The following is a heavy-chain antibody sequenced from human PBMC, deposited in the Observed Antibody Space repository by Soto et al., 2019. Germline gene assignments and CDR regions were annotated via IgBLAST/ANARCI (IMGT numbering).Heavy chain of an antibody. Sequence: PSETLSLTCAVSGGSISSSNWWSWVRQPPGKGLEWIGEIYHSGSTNYNPSLKSRVTISVDKSKNQFSLKLSSVTAADTAVYYCSKIVATGRGPWFDPWGQGTLVTVSS. V-gene: IGHV4-4*02. J-gene: IGHJ5*02. D-gene: IGHD6-13*01. CDR1: GGSISSSNW. CDR3: SKIVATGRGPWFDP. CDR2: IYHSGST.